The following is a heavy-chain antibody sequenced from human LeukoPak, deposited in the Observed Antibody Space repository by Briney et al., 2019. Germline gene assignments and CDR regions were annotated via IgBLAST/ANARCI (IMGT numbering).Heavy chain of an antibody. CDR3: AKDTGDYGGYVVPKELDY. CDR2: IWYDGSNK. CDR1: GFTFSGYA. Sequence: GGSLRLSCAASGFTFSGYAMHWVRQAPGKGLEWVAVIWYDGSNKYYADSVKGRFTISRDNSKNTLYLQMNSLRAEDTAVYYCAKDTGDYGGYVVPKELDYWGQGTLVTVSS. V-gene: IGHV3-33*06. J-gene: IGHJ4*02. D-gene: IGHD4-17*01.